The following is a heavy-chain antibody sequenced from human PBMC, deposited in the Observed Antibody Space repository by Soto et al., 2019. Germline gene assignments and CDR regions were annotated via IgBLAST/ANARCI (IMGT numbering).Heavy chain of an antibody. CDR2: ISYDGSNI. V-gene: IGHV3-30-3*01. D-gene: IGHD1-1*01. CDR1: GFTFSTYA. CDR3: ARSQMERRRYGMDV. J-gene: IGHJ6*02. Sequence: QAQLVESGGGVAQPGRSLRLSCAASGFTFSTYAMHWVRQAPGKGLEWVAVISYDGSNIYYADSVKGRFTISRDNSKNTLYLQMDSLRPDDTAVYYCARSQMERRRYGMDVWGQGTTVTVSS.